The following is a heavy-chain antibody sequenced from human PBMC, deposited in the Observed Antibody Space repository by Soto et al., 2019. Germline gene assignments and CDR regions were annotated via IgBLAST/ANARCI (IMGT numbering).Heavy chain of an antibody. CDR2: IYYSGST. CDR1: GGSISSSSYY. D-gene: IGHD3-3*01. CDR3: ARQLTIFGVVNWYAFDI. V-gene: IGHV4-39*01. J-gene: IGHJ3*02. Sequence: QLQLQESGPGLVKPSETLSLTCTVSGGSISSSSYYWGWIRQPPGKGLEWIGSIYYSGSTYYNPSLTSRVTISVDTSKNQFSLKLSSVTAADTAVYYCARQLTIFGVVNWYAFDIWGQGTMVTVSS.